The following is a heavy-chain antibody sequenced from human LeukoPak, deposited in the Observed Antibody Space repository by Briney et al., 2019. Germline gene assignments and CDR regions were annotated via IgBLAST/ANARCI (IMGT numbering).Heavy chain of an antibody. CDR1: GGSIISYF. CDR3: ARGGVTTIAQYDY. Sequence: SETLSLTCTVSGGSIISYFWSWIRQPPGKGPEWIGYIFDSGTTNYNPSTNYNPSLKSRVTVSLDTSKNHFSLKLSSVTAADTAVYFCARGGVTTIAQYDYWGQGILVTVSS. D-gene: IGHD5-12*01. J-gene: IGHJ4*02. CDR2: IFDSGTTNYNPST. V-gene: IGHV4-59*01.